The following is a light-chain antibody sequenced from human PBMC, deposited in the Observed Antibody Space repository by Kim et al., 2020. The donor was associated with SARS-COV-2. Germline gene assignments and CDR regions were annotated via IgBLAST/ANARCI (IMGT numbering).Light chain of an antibody. CDR1: SLRSYY. CDR2: GKN. CDR3: NSRDSSGNLVV. V-gene: IGLV3-19*01. Sequence: ALGQTVRITCQGDSLRSYYASWYQQKPGQAPVLVIYGKNNRPSGIPDRFSGSSSENTASLTITGAQAEDEADYYCNSRDSSGNLVVFGGGTQLTV. J-gene: IGLJ2*01.